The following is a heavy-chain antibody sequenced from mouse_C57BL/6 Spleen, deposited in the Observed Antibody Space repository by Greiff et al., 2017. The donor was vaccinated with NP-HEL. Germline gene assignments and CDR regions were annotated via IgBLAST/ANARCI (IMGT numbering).Heavy chain of an antibody. CDR3: AREDYYGSSYDFDY. J-gene: IGHJ2*01. Sequence: EVQLQQSGPELVKPGASVKISCKASGYTFTDYYMNWVKQSHGKSLEWIGDINPNNGGTSYNQKFKGKATLTVDKSSSTAYMELRSLTSEDSAVYYCAREDYYGSSYDFDYWGQGTTLTVSS. CDR1: GYTFTDYY. CDR2: INPNNGGT. D-gene: IGHD1-1*01. V-gene: IGHV1-26*01.